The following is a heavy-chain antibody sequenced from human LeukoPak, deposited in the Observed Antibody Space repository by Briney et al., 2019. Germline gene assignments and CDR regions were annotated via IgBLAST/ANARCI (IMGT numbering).Heavy chain of an antibody. Sequence: ASVKVSCKASGYTFTSYGISWVRQAPGQGLEWMGWISAYNGNTNYAQKLQGRVAMTTDTSTSTAYMELRSLRSDDTAVYYCARQNGVGLFSLPGGQGILVTVSS. J-gene: IGHJ4*02. D-gene: IGHD2-8*01. V-gene: IGHV1-18*01. CDR3: ARQNGVGLFSLP. CDR1: GYTFTSYG. CDR2: ISAYNGNT.